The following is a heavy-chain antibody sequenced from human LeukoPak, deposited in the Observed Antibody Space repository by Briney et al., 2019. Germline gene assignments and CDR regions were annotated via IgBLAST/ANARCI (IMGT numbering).Heavy chain of an antibody. CDR1: GFTFSSYS. V-gene: IGHV3-21*01. D-gene: IGHD3-3*01. CDR2: ISSSSSYI. J-gene: IGHJ4*02. Sequence: GGSLRLSCAASGFTFSSYSMNWVRQAPGKGLEWVSSISSSSSYIYYADSVKGRFTISRDNAKNSLYLQMNSLRAEDTAVYYCARVVKRGGLEWLPDQPDSFDYWGQGTLVTVSS. CDR3: ARVVKRGGLEWLPDQPDSFDY.